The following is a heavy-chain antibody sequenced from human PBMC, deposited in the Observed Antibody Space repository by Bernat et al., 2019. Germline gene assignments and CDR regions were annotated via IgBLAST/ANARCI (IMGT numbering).Heavy chain of an antibody. Sequence: EVQLVESGGGLVQPGGSLRLSCAASGFTVSSNYMSWVRQAPGKGLEWVSVIYSGGSTYYADSVKGRFTIPRDNSKNTLYLQMNSLRAEDTAVYYCAKDLSWNQVDYWGQGALVTVSS. D-gene: IGHD1-1*01. CDR3: AKDLSWNQVDY. CDR2: IYSGGST. J-gene: IGHJ4*02. V-gene: IGHV3-66*01. CDR1: GFTVSSNY.